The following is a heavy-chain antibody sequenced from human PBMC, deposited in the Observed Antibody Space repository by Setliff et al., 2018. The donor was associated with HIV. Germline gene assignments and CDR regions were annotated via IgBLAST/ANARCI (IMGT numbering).Heavy chain of an antibody. J-gene: IGHJ5*02. CDR2: IYYNGST. CDR3: ARAKTIGVSAVFFDP. Sequence: SETLSLTCTVSGGSISSSSYYWGWIRQPPGKGLEWIGNIYYNGSTYSTPSLKSRVTISVDTSKNQFSLDLSSVTAADTAKYYCARAKTIGVSAVFFDPWGQGTPVTVPQ. CDR1: GGSISSSSYY. D-gene: IGHD3-3*01. V-gene: IGHV4-39*01.